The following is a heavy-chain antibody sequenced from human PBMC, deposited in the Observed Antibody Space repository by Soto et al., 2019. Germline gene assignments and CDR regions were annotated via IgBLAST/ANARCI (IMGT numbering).Heavy chain of an antibody. CDR1: GYTFTSYD. CDR3: ARTLYGDNVDY. D-gene: IGHD4-17*01. Sequence: QVQLVQSGAEVKKPGASVKVSCKASGYTFTSYDINWVRQATGQGLEWMGWMNPNSGNTGYATKCQGRVTMTRNTSTGTAYMELSSLRSKDTAVYYCARTLYGDNVDYWGQGTLVTVSS. V-gene: IGHV1-8*01. J-gene: IGHJ4*02. CDR2: MNPNSGNT.